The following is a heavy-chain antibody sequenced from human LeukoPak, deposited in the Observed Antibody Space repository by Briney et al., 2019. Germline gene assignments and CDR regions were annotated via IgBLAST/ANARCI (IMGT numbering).Heavy chain of an antibody. D-gene: IGHD4-17*01. CDR3: ARDIDYGDYLDY. CDR1: GHTFTSYG. CDR2: ISAYNGNT. Sequence: ASVKVSCKASGHTFTSYGVSWVRQAPGQGLEWMGWISAYNGNTNYAQKLQGRVTMTTDTSTSTAYMELRSLRSDDTAVYYCARDIDYGDYLDYWGQGTLVTVSS. J-gene: IGHJ4*02. V-gene: IGHV1-18*01.